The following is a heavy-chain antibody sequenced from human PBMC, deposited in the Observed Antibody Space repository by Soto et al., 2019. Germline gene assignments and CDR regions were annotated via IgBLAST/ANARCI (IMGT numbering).Heavy chain of an antibody. D-gene: IGHD3-3*01. CDR2: IYPGDCDT. CDR3: ARLFRFLEWFLHFDP. CDR1: GYSFTSYW. J-gene: IGHJ3*01. Sequence: GESLKISCMGSGYSFTSYWIGWVRQMPGKGLEWMGIIYPGDCDTRYSPSFQGQVTISADKSISTAYLQWSSLKASDTAMYYCARLFRFLEWFLHFDPWGQRTMVTVSS. V-gene: IGHV5-51*03.